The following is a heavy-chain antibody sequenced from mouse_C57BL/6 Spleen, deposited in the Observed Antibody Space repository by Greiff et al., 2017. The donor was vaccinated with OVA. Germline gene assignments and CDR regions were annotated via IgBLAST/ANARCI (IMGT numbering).Heavy chain of an antibody. D-gene: IGHD1-1*01. V-gene: IGHV1-15*01. Sequence: QVHVKQSGAELVRPGASVTLSCKASGYTFTDYEMHWVKQTPVHGLEWIGAIDPETGGTAYNQKFKGKAILTADKSSSTAYMELRSLTSEDSAVYYCTKGYGNYYGFDYWGQGTTLTVSS. CDR2: IDPETGGT. CDR3: TKGYGNYYGFDY. CDR1: GYTFTDYE. J-gene: IGHJ2*01.